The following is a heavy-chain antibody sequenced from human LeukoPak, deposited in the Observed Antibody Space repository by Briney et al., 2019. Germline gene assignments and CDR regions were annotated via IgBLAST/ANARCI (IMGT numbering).Heavy chain of an antibody. Sequence: GASVKVSCKASGYTFTSYGISWVRQAPGQGLEWMGWINPKSGGTNYAQKFQGRVTMTRDTSISTAYMELSRLRSDDTAVYYCARVVGWPDEINWFDPWGQGTLVTVSS. J-gene: IGHJ5*02. CDR3: ARVVGWPDEINWFDP. CDR2: INPKSGGT. CDR1: GYTFTSYG. V-gene: IGHV1-2*02. D-gene: IGHD1-26*01.